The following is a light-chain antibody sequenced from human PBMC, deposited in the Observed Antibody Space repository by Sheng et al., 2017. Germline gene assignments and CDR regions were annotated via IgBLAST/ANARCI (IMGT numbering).Light chain of an antibody. J-gene: IGKJ4*01. Sequence: EIVLTQSPGTLSLSPGDTATLSCGASQSVSRRYFAWYQQKHGQAPRLLIYGTSTRASGIPDRFIGSGSGTDFTLIISSLEREDFGVYYCLQRSNWPPPLTFGGGTKVQIK. CDR1: QSVSRRY. CDR2: GTS. CDR3: LQRSNWPPPLT. V-gene: IGKV3D-20*02.